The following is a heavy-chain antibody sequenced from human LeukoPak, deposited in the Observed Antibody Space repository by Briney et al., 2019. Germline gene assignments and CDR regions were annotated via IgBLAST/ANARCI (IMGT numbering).Heavy chain of an antibody. CDR2: ISYDGSNK. D-gene: IGHD3-10*01. Sequence: PGGSLRLPCAASGFTFSSYGMHWVRQAPGKGLEWVAVISYDGSNKYYADSVKGRFTISRDNSKNTLYLQMNSLRAEDTAVYYCAKDFLWFGESYYFDYWGQGTLVTVSS. CDR1: GFTFSSYG. CDR3: AKDFLWFGESYYFDY. V-gene: IGHV3-30*18. J-gene: IGHJ4*02.